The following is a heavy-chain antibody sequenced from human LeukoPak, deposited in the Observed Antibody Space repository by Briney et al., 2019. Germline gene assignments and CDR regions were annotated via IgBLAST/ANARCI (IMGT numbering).Heavy chain of an antibody. CDR3: ARDYGSGSTDY. CDR2: ISSSSSYI. D-gene: IGHD3-10*01. J-gene: IGHJ4*02. CDR1: GFTFSSYG. Sequence: GGSLRLSCAASGFTFSSYGMSWVRQAPGKGLEWVSSISSSSSYIYYADSVKGRFTISRDNAKNSLYLQMNSLRAEDTAVYYCARDYGSGSTDYWGQGTLVTVSS. V-gene: IGHV3-21*01.